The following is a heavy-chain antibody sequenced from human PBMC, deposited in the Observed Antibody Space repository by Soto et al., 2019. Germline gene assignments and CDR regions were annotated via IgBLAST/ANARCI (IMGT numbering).Heavy chain of an antibody. CDR2: ISYDGSNK. CDR1: GFTFSSYG. Sequence: GGSLRLSCAASGFTFSSYGMHWVRQAPGKGLEWVAVISYDGSNKYYADSVKGRFTISRDNSKNTLYLQMNSLRAEDTAVYYCAKDYDSSGYVIDYWGQGTLVTVSS. J-gene: IGHJ4*02. CDR3: AKDYDSSGYVIDY. V-gene: IGHV3-30*18. D-gene: IGHD3-22*01.